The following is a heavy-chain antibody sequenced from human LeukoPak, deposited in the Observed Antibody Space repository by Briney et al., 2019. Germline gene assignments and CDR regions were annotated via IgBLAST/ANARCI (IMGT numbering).Heavy chain of an antibody. CDR2: IYTSGST. CDR1: GGSISSGSYY. Sequence: SETLSLTCTVSGGSISSGSYYWSWIRQPAGKGLEWIGRIYTSGSTNYNPSLKSRVTISVDTSKNQFSLKLSSVTAADTAMYYCAKEEAGFFGPFLPDYWGQGTLVTVSS. V-gene: IGHV4-61*02. J-gene: IGHJ4*02. D-gene: IGHD6-19*01. CDR3: AKEEAGFFGPFLPDY.